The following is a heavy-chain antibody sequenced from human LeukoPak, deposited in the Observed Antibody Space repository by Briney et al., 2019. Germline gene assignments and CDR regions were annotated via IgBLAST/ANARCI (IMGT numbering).Heavy chain of an antibody. J-gene: IGHJ4*02. V-gene: IGHV3-33*06. CDR1: GFTFSSYG. CDR2: IWYDGSNK. D-gene: IGHD1-26*01. CDR3: AKLGMGSTDYFDY. Sequence: GGSLRLSCAASGFTFSSYGMHWVRQAPGKGPEWVAVIWYDGSNKYYADSVKGRFTISRDNSKNTLYLQMNSLRAEDTAVYYCAKLGMGSTDYFDYWGQGTLVTVSS.